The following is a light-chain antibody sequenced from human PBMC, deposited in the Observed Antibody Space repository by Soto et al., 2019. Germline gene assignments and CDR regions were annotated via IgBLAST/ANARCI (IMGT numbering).Light chain of an antibody. CDR1: SSNIGGNY. CDR2: RNN. CDR3: AAWDDSLSGVV. V-gene: IGLV1-47*01. Sequence: QSVLTQPPSASGTPGQRVTISCSGSSSNIGGNYVYWYQQLPGRAPKLLIYRNNHRPAGVPARFSCSKSGTSASLAISGLRSEDEADYYCAAWDDSLSGVVFGGGTKLTVL. J-gene: IGLJ2*01.